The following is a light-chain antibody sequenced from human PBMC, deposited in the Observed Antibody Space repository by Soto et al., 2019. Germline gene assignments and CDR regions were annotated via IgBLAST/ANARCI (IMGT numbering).Light chain of an antibody. V-gene: IGLV2-23*01. J-gene: IGLJ1*01. CDR1: SSDLGSYNL. Sequence: QSALTQPASVSGSPGPSITLSCTGTSSDLGSYNLVSWYQQHPGKAPKLMIYEGSKRPSGVSYRFSGSKSGNTASLTISGLQTEDEADYYCCSYAGSSTFVFGTGTKVTVL. CDR3: CSYAGSSTFV. CDR2: EGS.